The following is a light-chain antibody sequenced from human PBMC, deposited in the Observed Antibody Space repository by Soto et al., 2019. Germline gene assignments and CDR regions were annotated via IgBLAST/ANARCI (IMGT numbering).Light chain of an antibody. CDR3: HHYNTYST. CDR2: DVS. V-gene: IGKV1-5*01. Sequence: DIQMPQSPSTVSASVGYSVTITCRASQSITTWLAWYQQRPGKAPKLLIYDVSSLQSGVPSRFSGSGSGTEFTLTITSLQPDDFATYYCHHYNTYSTCGQGTKV. J-gene: IGKJ1*01. CDR1: QSITTW.